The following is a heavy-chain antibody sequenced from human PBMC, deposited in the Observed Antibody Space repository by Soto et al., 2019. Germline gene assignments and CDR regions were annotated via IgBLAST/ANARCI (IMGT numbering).Heavy chain of an antibody. CDR2: INAGNGNT. J-gene: IGHJ5*02. CDR1: GYTFTSYA. V-gene: IGHV1-3*01. Sequence: ASVKVSCKASGYTFTSYAMHWVRQAPGQRLEWMGWINAGNGNTKYSQKFQGRVTITRDTSASTAYMELSSLRSEDTAVYYCAGGTQTSQPNWFDPWGQGTLVTVSS. D-gene: IGHD1-1*01. CDR3: AGGTQTSQPNWFDP.